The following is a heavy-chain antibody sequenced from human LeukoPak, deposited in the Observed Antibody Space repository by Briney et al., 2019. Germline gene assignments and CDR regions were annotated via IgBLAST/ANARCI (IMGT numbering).Heavy chain of an antibody. CDR2: MNPNSGNT. CDR3: ARGSSTDLHDY. J-gene: IGHJ4*02. V-gene: IGHV1-8*03. CDR1: GYTFTIYD. Sequence: ASVKVSCKASGYTFTIYDINWVRQATGQGLEWMGWMNPNSGNTGYAQKFQGRVTITRNTSISTAYMELSSLRSEDTAVYYCARGSSTDLHDYWGQGTLVTVSS. D-gene: IGHD2-2*01.